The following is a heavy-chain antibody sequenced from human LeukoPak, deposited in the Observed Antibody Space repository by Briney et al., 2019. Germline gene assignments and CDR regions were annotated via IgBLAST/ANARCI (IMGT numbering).Heavy chain of an antibody. CDR3: ARATGYSSSSAFDI. D-gene: IGHD6-13*01. J-gene: IGHJ3*02. V-gene: IGHV1-69*04. Sequence: SVKVSCKASGGTFSSYAISWVRQAPGQGLEWMGRIIPILGIANYAQKFQGRVTITADKSTSTAYMELSSLRSEDTAVYYCARATGYSSSSAFDIWGQGTMVTVSS. CDR2: IIPILGIA. CDR1: GGTFSSYA.